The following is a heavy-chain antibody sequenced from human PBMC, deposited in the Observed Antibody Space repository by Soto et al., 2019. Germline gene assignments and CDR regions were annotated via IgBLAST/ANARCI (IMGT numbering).Heavy chain of an antibody. V-gene: IGHV1-46*01. CDR3: ARDGEDIVVVVAATSVYFDY. CDR2: INPSGGST. CDR1: GYTFTSYY. D-gene: IGHD2-15*01. J-gene: IGHJ4*02. Sequence: GASVKVSCKASGYTFTSYYMHWVRQAPGQGLEWMGIINPSGGSTSYAQKFQGRVTMTRDTSTSTVYMELSSLRSEDTAVYYCARDGEDIVVVVAATSVYFDYWGQGTLVTSPQ.